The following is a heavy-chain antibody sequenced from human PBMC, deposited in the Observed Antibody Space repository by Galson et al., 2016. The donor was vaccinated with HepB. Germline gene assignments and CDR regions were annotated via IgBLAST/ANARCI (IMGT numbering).Heavy chain of an antibody. CDR2: IYPGGST. V-gene: IGHV4-34*01. Sequence: SETLSLTCAVYGGSFSGYYWSWIRQPPGKGLQWIGEIYPGGSTNYNPSLKSRVTISLDTSNNQFSLKLTSVTAADTAVYYCARGAAMLTYWGQGTLVTVSS. CDR1: GGSFSGYY. J-gene: IGHJ4*02. D-gene: IGHD5-18*01. CDR3: ARGAAMLTY.